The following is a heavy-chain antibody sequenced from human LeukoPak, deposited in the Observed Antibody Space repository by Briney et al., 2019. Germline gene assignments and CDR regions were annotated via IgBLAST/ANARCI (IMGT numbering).Heavy chain of an antibody. CDR2: IYYSGST. Sequence: PSETLSLTCTVSGGSISSSTYYWGWIRQPPGKGLEWIGSIYYSGSTYYNPSLKSRVTISVDTSKNQFSLKLSSVTAADTAVYYCARGNPRFGDDYWGQGTLVTVSS. J-gene: IGHJ4*02. CDR1: GGSISSSTYY. D-gene: IGHD3-10*01. CDR3: ARGNPRFGDDY. V-gene: IGHV4-39*07.